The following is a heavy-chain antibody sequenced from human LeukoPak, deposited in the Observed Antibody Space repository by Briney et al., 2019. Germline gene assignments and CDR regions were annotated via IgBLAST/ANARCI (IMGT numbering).Heavy chain of an antibody. CDR3: AKGRTYSNYYWFDP. J-gene: IGHJ5*02. CDR1: GFTFSRNA. Sequence: SGGSLRLSCAASGFTFSRNAMSWVRQVPGKGLDWVSAIEGSNDNTHYADSVKGRFTVSRDISKNTLYLQMNSLRAEDTAVYYCAKGRTYSNYYWFDPWGQGTLVTVSS. D-gene: IGHD4-11*01. CDR2: IEGSNDNT. V-gene: IGHV3-23*01.